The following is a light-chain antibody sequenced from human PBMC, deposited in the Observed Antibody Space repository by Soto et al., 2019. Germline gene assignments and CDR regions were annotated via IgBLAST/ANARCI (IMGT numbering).Light chain of an antibody. Sequence: QSVLIQPPSASGAPGQKVTISCSGSISNIGSHSVNWYQQLPGAAPKVVVFANNERASGVPDRISGSKSGASASLAISGLQSEDEADYYCAAWDDRLSGLVFGRGTKLTVL. CDR1: ISNIGSHS. CDR2: ANN. J-gene: IGLJ2*01. CDR3: AAWDDRLSGLV. V-gene: IGLV1-44*01.